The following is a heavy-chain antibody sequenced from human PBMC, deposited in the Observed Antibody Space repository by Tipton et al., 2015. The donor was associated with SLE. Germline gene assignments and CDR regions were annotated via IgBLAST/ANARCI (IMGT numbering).Heavy chain of an antibody. CDR2: TRDKANSHTT. CDR3: ARGSSRRPDQTNHYYNYGMDV. V-gene: IGHV3-72*01. D-gene: IGHD1-14*01. Sequence: GSLRLSCAASGFTFTSYSMNWVRQAPGKGLEWVGRTRDKANSHTTEYAASVKGRFTISRDDSKNSLYLQMYSLKTEDTAVYYCARGSSRRPDQTNHYYNYGMDVWGQGTTVTVSS. J-gene: IGHJ6*02. CDR1: GFTFTSYS.